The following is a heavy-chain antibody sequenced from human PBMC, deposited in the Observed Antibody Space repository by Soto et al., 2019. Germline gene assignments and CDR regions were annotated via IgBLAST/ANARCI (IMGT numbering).Heavy chain of an antibody. J-gene: IGHJ4*02. D-gene: IGHD2-15*01. V-gene: IGHV1-69*02. CDR1: GGTFSSYT. CDR2: IIPILGIA. Sequence: QVQLVQSGAEVKKPGSSVKVSCKASGGTFSSYTISWVRQAPGQGLEWMGRIIPILGIANYAQKFQGRVTITADKSTSTAYMELSSLRSEDTAVYYFARPIGYCSGGSCPLDFDYWGQGTLVTVSS. CDR3: ARPIGYCSGGSCPLDFDY.